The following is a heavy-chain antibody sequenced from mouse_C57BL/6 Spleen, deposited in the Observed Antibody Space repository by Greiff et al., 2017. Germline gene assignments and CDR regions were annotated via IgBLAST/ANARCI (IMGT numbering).Heavy chain of an antibody. Sequence: QVQLQQSGAELVKPGASVKLSCKASGYTFTSYWMHWVKQRPVQGLEWIGMIHPNGGSTNYNEKFKSKATLTVDKSSSTAYMQLSSLTSEDSAVYYCARSTAQARGWFAYWGQGTLVTVSA. V-gene: IGHV1-64*01. CDR2: IHPNGGST. J-gene: IGHJ3*01. CDR3: ARSTAQARGWFAY. CDR1: GYTFTSYW. D-gene: IGHD3-2*02.